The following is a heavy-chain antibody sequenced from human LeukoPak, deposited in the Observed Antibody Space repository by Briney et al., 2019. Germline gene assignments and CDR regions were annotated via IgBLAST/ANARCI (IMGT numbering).Heavy chain of an antibody. V-gene: IGHV1-2*02. J-gene: IGHJ4*02. CDR1: GYTFTGYY. CDR2: INPNSGGT. Sequence: ASVKVSCKASGYTFTGYYMHWVRQAPGQGLEWMGWINPNSGGTNYAQKFQGRVTMTRDTSISTAYMELSRLRSDDTAVYYCARERGITMIVVGLFDYWGQGTLVTVSS. CDR3: ARERGITMIVVGLFDY. D-gene: IGHD3-22*01.